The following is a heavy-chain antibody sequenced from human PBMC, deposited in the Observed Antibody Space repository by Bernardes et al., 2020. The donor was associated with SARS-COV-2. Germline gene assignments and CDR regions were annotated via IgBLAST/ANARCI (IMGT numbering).Heavy chain of an antibody. D-gene: IGHD1-7*01. CDR3: ARARIAGREGTHYGMDV. J-gene: IGHJ6*02. CDR1: GDSGSDGTYY. CDR2: VYYSGTT. Sequence: SETLSLTCAVSGDSGSDGTYYWNWIRQPPGKGLEWIGYVYYSGTTNYNPSLKSRVTISVDTSKNQFSLKLSSVTAADSAVYYCARARIAGREGTHYGMDVWGQGTTVTVSS. V-gene: IGHV4-61*01.